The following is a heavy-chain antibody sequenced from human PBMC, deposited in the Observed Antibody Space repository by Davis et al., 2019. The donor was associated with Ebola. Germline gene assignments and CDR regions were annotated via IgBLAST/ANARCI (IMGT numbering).Heavy chain of an antibody. CDR2: IIPIFGTA. CDR3: ASVSKGLDTAMVKGSTFYYYYMDV. V-gene: IGHV1-69*13. D-gene: IGHD5-18*01. J-gene: IGHJ6*03. Sequence: SVKVSCKASGGTFSSYAISWVRQAPGQGLEWMGGIIPIFGTANYAQKFQGRVTITADESTSTAYMELSSLRSEDTAVYYCASVSKGLDTAMVKGSTFYYYYMDVWGKGTTVTVSS. CDR1: GGTFSSYA.